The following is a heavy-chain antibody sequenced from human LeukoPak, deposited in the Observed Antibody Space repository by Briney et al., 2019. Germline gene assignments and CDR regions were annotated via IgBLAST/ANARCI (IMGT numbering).Heavy chain of an antibody. D-gene: IGHD3-10*01. Sequence: ASVKVSCKASGYTFSGYYMHWVRHAPVHGLEWMGWINPNSGGTNYTQKFQGRVTMTRDTSIRTAYMERSRLRSDDTAVYYCARLDITVVRGPATRVLNDYGGQGTLVTVSS. CDR2: INPNSGGT. CDR3: ARLDITVVRGPATRVLNDY. CDR1: GYTFSGYY. J-gene: IGHJ4*02. V-gene: IGHV1-2*02.